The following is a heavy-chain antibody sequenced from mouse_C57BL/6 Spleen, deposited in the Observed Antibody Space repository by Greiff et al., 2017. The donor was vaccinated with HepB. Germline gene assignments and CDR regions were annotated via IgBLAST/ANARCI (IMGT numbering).Heavy chain of an antibody. CDR1: GYAFSSSW. CDR2: IYPGDGDT. CDR3: AHYDYDGPWFAY. V-gene: IGHV1-82*01. J-gene: IGHJ3*01. Sequence: VKLMESGPELVKPGASVKISCKASGYAFSSSWMNWVKQRPGKGLEWIGRIYPGDGDTNYNGKFKGKATLTADKSSSTAYMQLSSLTSEDSAVYFCAHYDYDGPWFAYWGQGTLVTVSA. D-gene: IGHD2-4*01.